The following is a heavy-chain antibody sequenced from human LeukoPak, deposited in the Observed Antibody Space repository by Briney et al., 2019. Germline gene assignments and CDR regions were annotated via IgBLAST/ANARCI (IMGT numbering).Heavy chain of an antibody. CDR2: INAGNGNT. CDR1: GYTFTSYA. J-gene: IGHJ5*02. D-gene: IGHD3-9*01. V-gene: IGHV1-3*01. CDR3: ARDHRKYDILTGYYTINWFDP. Sequence: GASVKVSCKASGYTFTSYAMHWVRQAPGQRLEWMGWINAGNGNTKNSQKFQGRVTITRDTSASTAYMELSSLRSADTAVYYCARDHRKYDILTGYYTINWFDPWGQGTLVTVSS.